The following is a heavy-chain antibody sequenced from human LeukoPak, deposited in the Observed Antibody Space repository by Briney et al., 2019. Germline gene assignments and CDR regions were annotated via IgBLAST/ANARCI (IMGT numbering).Heavy chain of an antibody. J-gene: IGHJ4*02. CDR2: IIPIFGTA. CDR1: GGTFSSYA. D-gene: IGHD3-10*01. Sequence: ASVKVSCKASGGTFSSYAISWVRQAPGQGLEWMGGIIPIFGTANYAQKFQGRVTITADESTSTAYMELSSLRSEDTAVYYCARVVLWFGELGYFDYWGQGTLVTVSS. V-gene: IGHV1-69*13. CDR3: ARVVLWFGELGYFDY.